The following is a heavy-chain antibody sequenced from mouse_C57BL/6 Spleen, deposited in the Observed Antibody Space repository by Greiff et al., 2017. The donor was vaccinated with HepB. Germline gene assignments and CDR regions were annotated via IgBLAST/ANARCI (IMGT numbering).Heavy chain of an antibody. D-gene: IGHD1-1*01. Sequence: EVQVVESGEGLVKPGGSLKLSCAASGFTFSSYAMSWVRQTPEKRLEWVAYISSGGDYIYYADTVKGRFTISRDNARNTLYLQMSSLKSEDTAMYYCTRSYGSSYWYFDVWGTGTTVTVSS. CDR1: GFTFSSYA. V-gene: IGHV5-9-1*02. J-gene: IGHJ1*03. CDR3: TRSYGSSYWYFDV. CDR2: ISSGGDYI.